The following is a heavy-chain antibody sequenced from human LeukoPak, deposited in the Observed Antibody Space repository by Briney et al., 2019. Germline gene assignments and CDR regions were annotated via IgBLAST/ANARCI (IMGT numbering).Heavy chain of an antibody. Sequence: SETLSLTCTVSGDSISSYYWSWIRQPPGKGLEWIGYIYYSGSTNYNPSLKSRVTISVDTSKKQFSLKLSSVTAADTAVYYCARSERIIMILGGAFDIWGQGTVVTVSS. CDR1: GDSISSYY. CDR3: ARSERIIMILGGAFDI. D-gene: IGHD3-22*01. CDR2: IYYSGST. J-gene: IGHJ3*02. V-gene: IGHV4-59*08.